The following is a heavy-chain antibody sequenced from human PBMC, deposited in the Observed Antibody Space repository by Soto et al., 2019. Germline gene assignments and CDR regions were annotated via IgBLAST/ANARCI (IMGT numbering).Heavy chain of an antibody. V-gene: IGHV3-43D*04. Sequence: VQLVESGGVVVQPGGSLRLSCAASGFTFDDYAMHWVRQAPGKGLEWVSLISWDGGSTYYADSVKGRFTISRDNSKNSLYLQMNSLRAEDTALYYCAGGILGYYGMDVWGQGTTVTVSS. CDR3: AGGILGYYGMDV. J-gene: IGHJ6*02. D-gene: IGHD2-15*01. CDR1: GFTFDDYA. CDR2: ISWDGGST.